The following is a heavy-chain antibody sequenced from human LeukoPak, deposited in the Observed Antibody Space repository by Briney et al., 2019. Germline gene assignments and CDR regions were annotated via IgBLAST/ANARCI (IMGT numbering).Heavy chain of an antibody. CDR2: IIPIFGTA. V-gene: IGHV1-69*05. J-gene: IGHJ4*02. CDR1: GGTFSSYA. D-gene: IGHD7-27*01. Sequence: WASVTVSCKASGGTFSSYAISWVRQAPGQGLEWMGGIIPIFGTANYAQTFQGRVTMTTDTSTSTAYMELRSLTSDDTVVYYCAATGEFDYWGQGTLVTVSS. CDR3: AATGEFDY.